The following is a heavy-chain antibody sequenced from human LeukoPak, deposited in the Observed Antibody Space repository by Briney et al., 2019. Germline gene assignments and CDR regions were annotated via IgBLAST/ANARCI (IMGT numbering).Heavy chain of an antibody. CDR3: ARIERWFGELLGDY. V-gene: IGHV1-18*04. D-gene: IGHD3-10*01. CDR2: ISAYDGNT. CDR1: GYTFTSYG. Sequence: ASVKVSCKASGYTFTSYGISWVRQAPGQGLEWMGWISAYDGNTNYAQKLQGRVTMTTDTSTSTAYMELRSLRSDDTAVYYCARIERWFGELLGDYWGQGTLVTVSS. J-gene: IGHJ4*02.